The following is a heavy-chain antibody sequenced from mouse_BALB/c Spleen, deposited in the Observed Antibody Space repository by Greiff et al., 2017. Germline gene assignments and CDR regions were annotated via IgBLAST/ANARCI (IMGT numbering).Heavy chain of an antibody. Sequence: EEQGVESGGGLVQPGGSRKLSCAASGFTFSSFGMHWVRQAPEKGLEWVAYISSGSSTIYYADTVKGRFTISRDNPKNTLFLQMTSLRSEDTAMYYCARSYYGGYFDYWGQGTTLTVSS. CDR1: GFTFSSFG. D-gene: IGHD1-1*02. V-gene: IGHV5-17*02. CDR3: ARSYYGGYFDY. J-gene: IGHJ2*01. CDR2: ISSGSSTI.